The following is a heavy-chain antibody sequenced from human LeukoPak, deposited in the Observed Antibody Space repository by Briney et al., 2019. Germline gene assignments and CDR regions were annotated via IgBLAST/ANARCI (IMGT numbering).Heavy chain of an antibody. V-gene: IGHV3-23*01. CDR3: AKLSGNYPVWHFDY. CDR1: GFTFSSYA. Sequence: GGSLRLSCAASGFTFSSYAMSWVRQAPGKGLEWLSTIRGSGGSTYYADSVAGWFILSRDVSKNTLYLQMTSLRAEDTAVYYCAKLSGNYPVWHFDYWGQGTLVTVSS. J-gene: IGHJ4*02. CDR2: IRGSGGST. D-gene: IGHD1-26*01.